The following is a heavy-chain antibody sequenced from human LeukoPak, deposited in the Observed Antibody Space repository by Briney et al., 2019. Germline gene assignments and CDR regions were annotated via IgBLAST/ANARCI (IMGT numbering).Heavy chain of an antibody. V-gene: IGHV1-69*01. Sequence: SVKVSCKASGGTFSSYAISWVRQAPGQGLEWMGGIIPIFGTANYAQKFQGRVTITADESTSTADMELSSLRSEDTAVYYCARDVLTGPDYYYYGMDVWGQGTTVTVSS. CDR3: ARDVLTGPDYYYYGMDV. CDR2: IIPIFGTA. CDR1: GGTFSSYA. J-gene: IGHJ6*02. D-gene: IGHD3-10*01.